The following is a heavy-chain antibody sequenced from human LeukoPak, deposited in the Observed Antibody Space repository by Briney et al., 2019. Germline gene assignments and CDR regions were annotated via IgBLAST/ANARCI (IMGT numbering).Heavy chain of an antibody. D-gene: IGHD3-3*01. V-gene: IGHV4-4*07. J-gene: IGHJ4*02. CDR1: GVSISSYY. Sequence: PSETLSLTCTVSGVSISSYYWSWIRQPAGKGLEWIGRIYTSGSTNYNPSLKSRVTMSVDTSKNQFSLKLSSVTAADTAVYYCARSGVGGSYDFWSGYADYWGQGTLVTVSS. CDR3: ARSGVGGSYDFWSGYADY. CDR2: IYTSGST.